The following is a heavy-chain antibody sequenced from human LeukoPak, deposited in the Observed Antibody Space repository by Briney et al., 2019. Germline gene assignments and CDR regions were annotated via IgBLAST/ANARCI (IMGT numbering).Heavy chain of an antibody. Sequence: GGSLRLSCAASGFSVSGNYMSWVRQAPGEGLEWVSTIYSDDSTYYADSVKGRFSISRDNSKNTLYLQMNSLRAEDTAVYYCARDSSYWGQGTLVTVSS. CDR3: ARDSSY. CDR2: IYSDDST. V-gene: IGHV3-66*01. CDR1: GFSVSGNY. J-gene: IGHJ4*02.